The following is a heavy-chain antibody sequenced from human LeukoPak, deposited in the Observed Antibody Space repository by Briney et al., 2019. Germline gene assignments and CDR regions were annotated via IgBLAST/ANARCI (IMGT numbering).Heavy chain of an antibody. J-gene: IGHJ4*02. CDR3: TKLEMASRLGY. V-gene: IGHV3-73*01. Sequence: FTXXXSAMHWVRQASGKGLEWIGRIRSKANSYATAYAASVKGRFTISRDDSKNTAYLQMNSLKTEDTAVYYCTKLEMASRLGYWGQGTLVTVSS. CDR2: IRSKANSYAT. D-gene: IGHD5-24*01. CDR1: FTXXXSA.